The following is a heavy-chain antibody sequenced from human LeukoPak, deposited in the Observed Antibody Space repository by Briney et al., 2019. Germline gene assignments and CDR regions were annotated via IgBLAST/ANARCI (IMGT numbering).Heavy chain of an antibody. D-gene: IGHD1-14*01. Sequence: SETLSLTCAVYGGSFSGYYWSWIRQPPGKGLEWIGEINHSGSTNYNPSLKSRVTLSVDISKNQFSLNLSSVTAADTAVYYCASEGIRDYYYYIMDVWGKGTTVTISS. CDR1: GGSFSGYY. CDR3: ASEGIRDYYYYIMDV. J-gene: IGHJ6*03. CDR2: INHSGST. V-gene: IGHV4-34*01.